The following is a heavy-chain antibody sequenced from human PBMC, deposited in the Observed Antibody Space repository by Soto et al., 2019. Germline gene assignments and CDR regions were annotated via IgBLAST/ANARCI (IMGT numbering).Heavy chain of an antibody. Sequence: GESLKISCKGSGYSFTSYWIGWVRQMPGKGLEWRGIIYPGDSDTRYSPSFQGQVNISADKSISTAYLQWNSLKASDTAMDYCASSNLGRGVFDYWGQGTLVTVSS. CDR2: IYPGDSDT. J-gene: IGHJ4*02. V-gene: IGHV5-51*01. CDR1: GYSFTSYW. CDR3: ASSNLGRGVFDY.